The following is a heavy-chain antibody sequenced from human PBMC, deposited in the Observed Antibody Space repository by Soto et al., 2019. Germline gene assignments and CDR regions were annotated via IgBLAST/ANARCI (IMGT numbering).Heavy chain of an antibody. D-gene: IGHD3-9*01. CDR3: VRHPGHSDILPVYSTYYFDY. CDR2: IYYRGNT. V-gene: IGHV4-59*08. J-gene: IGHJ4*02. CDR1: GDSISAFY. Sequence: SETLCVSCSVSGDSISAFYGSWIRQPPGKGLEWIGYIYYRGNTNYNPSLKSRVTISLDTPKNEFSLKLSSVTAADTAVYYCVRHPGHSDILPVYSTYYFDYWAQGILVPGSS.